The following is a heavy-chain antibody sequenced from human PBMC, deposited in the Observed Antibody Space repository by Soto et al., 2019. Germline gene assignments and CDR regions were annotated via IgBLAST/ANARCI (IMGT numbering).Heavy chain of an antibody. J-gene: IGHJ6*02. Sequence: EVQLVESGGGVVKPGGSLRLSCEGSGFTFSNGWMTWVRQAPGKGLEWVGRIKTNIDGGRIDYAAPVKGRFTISRDDSKNTLYLQMNSLKTEDTAVYYCTTNSVTNFYYYGMEVWGLGTTVTVSS. CDR1: GFTFSNGW. CDR2: IKTNIDGGRI. V-gene: IGHV3-15*01. CDR3: TTNSVTNFYYYGMEV.